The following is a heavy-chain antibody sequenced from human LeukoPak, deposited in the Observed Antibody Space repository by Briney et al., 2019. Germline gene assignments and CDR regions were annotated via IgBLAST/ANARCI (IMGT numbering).Heavy chain of an antibody. CDR1: GFTFSSYG. V-gene: IGHV3-30*02. Sequence: QPGGPLRLSCAASGFTFSSYGMHWVRQAPGKGLEWVAFIRYDGSNKNHADSVKGRFTISRDNSKNMLYLQMNSLRAEDTSVYYCAKDYGITGTGGAWLDPWGQGTLVTVSS. D-gene: IGHD1-20*01. CDR3: AKDYGITGTGGAWLDP. J-gene: IGHJ5*02. CDR2: IRYDGSNK.